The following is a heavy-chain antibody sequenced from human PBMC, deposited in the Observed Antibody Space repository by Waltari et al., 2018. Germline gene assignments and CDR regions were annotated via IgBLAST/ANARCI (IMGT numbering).Heavy chain of an antibody. Sequence: VQLVQSGAEVKKPGATVKISCKVSGYTFTDYYMHWVQQAPGKGLEWMGGIIPIFVTANYAQKFQCRVTITADKSTSTAYMELSSLRSEDTAVYYCARARHYLGSRNAFDIWGQGTMVTVSS. D-gene: IGHD1-26*01. CDR3: ARARHYLGSRNAFDI. V-gene: IGHV1-69*13. J-gene: IGHJ3*02. CDR1: GYTFTDYY. CDR2: IIPIFVTA.